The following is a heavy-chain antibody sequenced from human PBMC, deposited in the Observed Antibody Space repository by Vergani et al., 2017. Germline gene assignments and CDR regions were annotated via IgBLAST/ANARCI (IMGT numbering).Heavy chain of an antibody. V-gene: IGHV1-24*01. CDR2: FDPEHGEV. J-gene: IGHJ4*02. CDR1: GYSLTELT. CDR3: AIVXDYYDSSGYYVDY. Sequence: QVQLVQSGSEVRKPGASVNVSCQVSGYSLTELTIHWVRQAPGKGLEWMGGFDPEHGEVTFAHHIQGRVTMTEDRSTDTAYMELSSLRPEDTALYYCAIVXDYYDSSGYYVDYWGRETMVTVAS. D-gene: IGHD3-22*01.